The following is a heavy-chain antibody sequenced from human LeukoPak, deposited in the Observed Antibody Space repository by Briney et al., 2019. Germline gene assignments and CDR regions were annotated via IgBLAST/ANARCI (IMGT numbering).Heavy chain of an antibody. CDR2: ISSSGSTI. D-gene: IGHD3-10*01. Sequence: GGSLRLSCAASGFTFSSYEMNWVRQAPGKGLEWDSYISSSGSTIYYADSVKGRFTISRDNAKNSLYLQMNSLRAEDTAVYYCARDPPYYYGSGSYYKGTPFDYWGQGTLVTVSS. J-gene: IGHJ4*02. CDR1: GFTFSSYE. CDR3: ARDPPYYYGSGSYYKGTPFDY. V-gene: IGHV3-48*03.